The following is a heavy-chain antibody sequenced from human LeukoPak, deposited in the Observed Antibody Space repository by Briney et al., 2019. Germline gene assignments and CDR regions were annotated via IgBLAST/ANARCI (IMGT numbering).Heavy chain of an antibody. J-gene: IGHJ4*02. CDR3: ARGAWGRPYSSSWYFDY. CDR2: IYHSGST. Sequence: SETLSLTCNVSGYSISSGYYWGWIRQPPGTGLEWNGSIYHSGSTYYNPSLKSRVTISVDTSKNQFSLKLSSVTAADTAVYYCARGAWGRPYSSSWYFDYWGQGTLVTVSS. V-gene: IGHV4-38-2*02. D-gene: IGHD6-13*01. CDR1: GYSISSGYY.